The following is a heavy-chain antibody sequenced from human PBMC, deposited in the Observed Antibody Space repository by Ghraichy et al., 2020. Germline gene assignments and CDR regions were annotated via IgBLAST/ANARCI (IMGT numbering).Heavy chain of an antibody. J-gene: IGHJ4*02. CDR1: GFTFSSYI. CDR2: ITSGSSAI. Sequence: GALRLSCAASGFTFSSYIMNWVRQAPGKGLEWISLITSGSSAIYYADSVKGRFTISRDDAKNSLYLQMNSLRDEDTALYYCARDFTSWQQSFDYWGQGTLVTVSS. CDR3: ARDFTSWQQSFDY. D-gene: IGHD6-13*01. V-gene: IGHV3-48*02.